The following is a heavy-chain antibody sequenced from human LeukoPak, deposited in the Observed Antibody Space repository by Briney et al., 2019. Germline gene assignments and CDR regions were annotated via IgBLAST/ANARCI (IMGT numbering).Heavy chain of an antibody. D-gene: IGHD3-22*01. V-gene: IGHV1-69*06. CDR1: RGTFSSYA. CDR3: AYGGSSGTLGY. Sequence: SVKVSCKPSRGTFSSYAISWVRQAPGQRLEWMGGIIPIFGTANYAKKFQGRVTITADKSTSTAYMELSSLRSEDTVVYYCAYGGSSGTLGYWGQGSLVSVSS. CDR2: IIPIFGTA. J-gene: IGHJ4*02.